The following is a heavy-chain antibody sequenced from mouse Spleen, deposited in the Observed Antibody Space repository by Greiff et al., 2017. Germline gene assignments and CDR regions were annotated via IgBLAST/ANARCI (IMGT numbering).Heavy chain of an antibody. V-gene: IGHV1-80*01. Sequence: VQLQQSGAELVKPGASVKISCKASGYAFSSYWMNWVKQRPGKGLEWIGQIYPGDGDTNYNGKFKGKATLTADKSSSTAYMQLSSLTSEDSAVYFCARLFITTVVDFDYWGQGTTLTVSS. CDR3: ARLFITTVVDFDY. J-gene: IGHJ2*01. D-gene: IGHD1-1*01. CDR2: IYPGDGDT. CDR1: GYAFSSYW.